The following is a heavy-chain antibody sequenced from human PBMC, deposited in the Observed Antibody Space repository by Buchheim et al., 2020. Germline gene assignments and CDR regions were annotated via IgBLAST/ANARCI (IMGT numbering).Heavy chain of an antibody. Sequence: QVTLRESGPALVKPTQTLTLTCTFSGFSLSTSGMCVSWIRQPPGKALEWLARIDWDDDKYYSTSLKTRLTISKDTSKNQVVLTRTNMDPGDTATYYCARISTGRWIQFVDYYYYMDVWGKGTT. CDR1: GFSLSTSGMC. V-gene: IGHV2-70*15. CDR3: ARISTGRWIQFVDYYYYMDV. CDR2: IDWDDDK. D-gene: IGHD5-24*01. J-gene: IGHJ6*03.